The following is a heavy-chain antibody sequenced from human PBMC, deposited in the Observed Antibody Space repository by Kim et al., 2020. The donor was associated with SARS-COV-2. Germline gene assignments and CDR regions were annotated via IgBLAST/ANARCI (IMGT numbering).Heavy chain of an antibody. CDR1: GFTFSAHW. CDR2: IKKDGSQK. Sequence: GGSLRLSCAASGFTFSAHWMTWVRQAPGKELEWVANIKKDGSQKYYVDSVKGRFIISRDNSKNLLFLYMNSLRVDDTAVYYCARVQDVRDWGTDDYWGQGTLVTVSS. D-gene: IGHD2-21*02. V-gene: IGHV3-7*01. J-gene: IGHJ4*02. CDR3: ARVQDVRDWGTDDY.